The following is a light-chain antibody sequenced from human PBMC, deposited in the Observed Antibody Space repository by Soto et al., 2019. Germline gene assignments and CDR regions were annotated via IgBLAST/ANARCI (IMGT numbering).Light chain of an antibody. J-gene: IGKJ5*01. CDR3: QQYCDSSAIA. CDR1: QFIASDC. V-gene: IGKV3-20*01. CDR2: GAS. Sequence: EIVLTQSPGTLSLSPGERATLSCRASQFIASDCLAWFQQRPGLPPRVLIYGASRRATGVPERFGGSGSGTDFTLTITRLEPEDFAVYYCQQYCDSSAIAYGQGTRLDMK.